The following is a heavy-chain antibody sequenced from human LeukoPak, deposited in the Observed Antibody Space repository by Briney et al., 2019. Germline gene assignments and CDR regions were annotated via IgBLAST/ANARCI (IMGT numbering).Heavy chain of an antibody. D-gene: IGHD4-17*01. CDR2: INHSGST. V-gene: IGHV4-34*01. CDR3: ARGNGDYPYYYYYGMDV. Sequence: GSLRLSCAASGFTFSDYYMSWIRQPPGKGLEWIGEINHSGSTNYNPSLKSRVTISVDTSKNQFSLKLSSVTAADTAVYYCARGNGDYPYYYYYGMDVWGQGTTVTVSS. J-gene: IGHJ6*02. CDR1: GFTFSDYY.